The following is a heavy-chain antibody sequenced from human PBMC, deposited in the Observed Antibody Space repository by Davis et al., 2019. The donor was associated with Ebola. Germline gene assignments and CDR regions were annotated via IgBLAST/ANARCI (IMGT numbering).Heavy chain of an antibody. CDR2: ISAHNGNT. Sequence: ASVKVSCKASGYTFISYGITWVRQAPGQGLEWMGWISAHNGNTKYAQEFQGRVTMTTDTSTNTAYMELRSLRKDDTAVYYCARDRHTGSYYGGFDPWGQGTLVTVSS. V-gene: IGHV1-18*01. D-gene: IGHD1-26*01. CDR1: GYTFISYG. J-gene: IGHJ5*02. CDR3: ARDRHTGSYYGGFDP.